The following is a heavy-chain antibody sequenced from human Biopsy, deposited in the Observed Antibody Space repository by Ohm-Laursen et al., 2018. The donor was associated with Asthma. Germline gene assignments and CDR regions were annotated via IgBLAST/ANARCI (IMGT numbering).Heavy chain of an antibody. CDR1: GFTFSRYV. D-gene: IGHD1-26*01. Sequence: SLRLSCAASGFTFSRYVMHWVRQAPGKGLEWVAVISFDGSNKGFADSAKGRFTISRDNSKNTMYLEMNSLRAEDTAVYYCAKDVFPGWELRRGPDYWGQGTLVTVSS. CDR2: ISFDGSNK. J-gene: IGHJ4*02. V-gene: IGHV3-30*18. CDR3: AKDVFPGWELRRGPDY.